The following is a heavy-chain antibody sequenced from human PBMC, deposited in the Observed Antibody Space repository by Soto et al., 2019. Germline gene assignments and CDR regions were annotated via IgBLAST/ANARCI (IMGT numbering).Heavy chain of an antibody. D-gene: IGHD3-22*01. V-gene: IGHV3-15*07. J-gene: IGHJ4*01. CDR3: TTHSLFTMRLVRFDI. CDR1: GFIFSDAW. Sequence: EVLLVESGGGFVKPGGSLRLSCAASGFIFSDAWMNWVRQAPGKGLEWVGRIKGNTDGGTTDFAAPVKGRIAISRDDPNDMVYMQMNSLKTEDTAVYYGTTHSLFTMRLVRFDIWGHGTLVTVFS. CDR2: IKGNTDGGTT.